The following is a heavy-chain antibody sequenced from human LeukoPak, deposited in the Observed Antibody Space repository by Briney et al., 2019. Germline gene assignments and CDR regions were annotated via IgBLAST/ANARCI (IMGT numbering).Heavy chain of an antibody. CDR1: GGSISSGSYY. Sequence: SETLSLTCTVSGGSISSGSYYWSWIRQPAGKGLEWIGRIYTSGSTNYNPSLKSRVTISVDTSKNQFSLKLSSVTAADTAVYYCASGYYYDSSGYYFDYWGQGTLVTVSS. CDR3: ASGYYYDSSGYYFDY. V-gene: IGHV4-61*02. D-gene: IGHD3-22*01. CDR2: IYTSGST. J-gene: IGHJ4*02.